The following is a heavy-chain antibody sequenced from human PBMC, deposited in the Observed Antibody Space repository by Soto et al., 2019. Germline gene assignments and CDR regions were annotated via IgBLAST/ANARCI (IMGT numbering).Heavy chain of an antibody. CDR3: WGECTFGTKGGSFDI. CDR2: MWYDGTNK. J-gene: IGHJ3*02. D-gene: IGHD3-16*01. V-gene: IGHV3-33*01. Sequence: QVQLVESGGGVVQPGRSLRLSCAASGFTFRIYSMHWVRQSPGKGLEWVAVMWYDGTNKYYGESVKGRFTISRDNSENKLEPQIDRLGVEETGVYYWWGECTFGTKGGSFDIWGHGTLVTVSS. CDR1: GFTFRIYS.